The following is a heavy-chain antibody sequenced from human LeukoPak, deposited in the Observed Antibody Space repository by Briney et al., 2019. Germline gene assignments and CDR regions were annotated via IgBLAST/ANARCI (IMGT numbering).Heavy chain of an antibody. CDR3: ARGGAVDSSGINLFDY. J-gene: IGHJ4*02. CDR1: GYTFTSYY. D-gene: IGHD3-22*01. V-gene: IGHV1-46*01. CDR2: INPSGGST. Sequence: GASVKVSCKASGYTFTSYYMHWVGQAPGQGLEWMGIINPSGGSTIYAQKFQGRVTMTRDMSTGTVYMELSSLRSEDTAVYYCARGGAVDSSGINLFDYWGQGTLVTVSS.